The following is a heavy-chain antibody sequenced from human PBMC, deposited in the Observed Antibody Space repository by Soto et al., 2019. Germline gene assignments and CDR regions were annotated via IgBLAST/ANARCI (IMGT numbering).Heavy chain of an antibody. CDR1: GFTFTNYA. CDR2: ISGSGDST. CDR3: AKESAASFDS. V-gene: IGHV3-23*01. J-gene: IGHJ4*02. Sequence: GWSLRLSCAASGFTFTNYAMSWVRQAPGKGLEWVSGISGSGDSTYYADSVRGRYTISRDNSKSTLYLQMNSLRAEDTAVYYCAKESAASFDSWGQGALVTVSS. D-gene: IGHD2-15*01.